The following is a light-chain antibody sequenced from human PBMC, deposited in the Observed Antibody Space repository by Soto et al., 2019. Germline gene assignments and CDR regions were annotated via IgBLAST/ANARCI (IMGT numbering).Light chain of an antibody. J-gene: IGKJ3*01. CDR3: QRYGSSVFT. Sequence: DIVLTQSPGTLSLSPGEGATLSCRASQSVTSSYLAWYQQKPGQAPRLLIYDASSRATGIPDRFSGSGSGTDFTLTISRLEPEDFAVYYCQRYGSSVFTFGPGTKV. CDR1: QSVTSSY. V-gene: IGKV3-20*01. CDR2: DAS.